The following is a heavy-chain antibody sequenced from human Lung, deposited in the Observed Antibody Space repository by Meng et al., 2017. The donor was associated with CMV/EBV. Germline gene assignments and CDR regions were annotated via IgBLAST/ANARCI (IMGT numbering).Heavy chain of an antibody. V-gene: IGHV1-2*02. CDR1: GYFFTGHF. Sequence: ASXXVSCKASGYFFTGHFVHWVRQAPGQGLEWMGWINPNSGDTKYTQKFQGRVTMTRDTSISTVYMELSGLRSDDTAMYYCARAQDTTSDDYYNYGIDVWGQGXTVTVSS. CDR3: ARAQDTTSDDYYNYGIDV. CDR2: INPNSGDT. D-gene: IGHD1-14*01. J-gene: IGHJ6*02.